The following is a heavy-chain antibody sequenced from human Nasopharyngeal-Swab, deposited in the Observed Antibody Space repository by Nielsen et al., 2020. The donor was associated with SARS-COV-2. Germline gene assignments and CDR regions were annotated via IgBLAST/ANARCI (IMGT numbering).Heavy chain of an antibody. J-gene: IGHJ4*02. V-gene: IGHV1-69*13. CDR1: GGTFSSYA. D-gene: IGHD6-6*01. Sequence: SVKVSCKASGGTFSSYAISWVRQAPGHGLEWMGGIIPIFGTADYAQKFQDRVTITADESTSTAYMELSSLRSEDTAVYYCARSGYSNSDIDYWGQGTLVTVSS. CDR3: ARSGYSNSDIDY. CDR2: IIPIFGTA.